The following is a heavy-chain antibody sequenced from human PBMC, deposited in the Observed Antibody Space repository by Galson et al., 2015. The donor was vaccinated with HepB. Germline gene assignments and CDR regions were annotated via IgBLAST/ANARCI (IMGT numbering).Heavy chain of an antibody. Sequence: SVKVSCKASGYTFTSYGISWVRQAPGQGLEWMGWISAYNGNTNYAQKLQGRVTMTTDTSTSTAYMELRSLRSDDTAVYYCARDRNDFWSGYGVGYDYWGQGTLVTVSS. CDR2: ISAYNGNT. J-gene: IGHJ4*02. CDR3: ARDRNDFWSGYGVGYDY. V-gene: IGHV1-18*01. CDR1: GYTFTSYG. D-gene: IGHD3-3*01.